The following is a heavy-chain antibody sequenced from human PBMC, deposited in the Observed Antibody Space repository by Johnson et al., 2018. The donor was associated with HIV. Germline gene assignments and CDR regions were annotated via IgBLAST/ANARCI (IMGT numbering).Heavy chain of an antibody. CDR3: AKGGGQQLAHAFDI. CDR2: ISWNSGSI. CDR1: GFTFDDYA. Sequence: VESGGGLVQPGRSLRLSCAASGFTFDDYAMHWVRQAPGQGLEWVSGISWNSGSIGYADSVKGRFTISRDNAKNSLYLQMNSLRAEDTALYYCAKGGGQQLAHAFDIWGQGTMVTVSS. J-gene: IGHJ3*02. V-gene: IGHV3-9*01. D-gene: IGHD6-13*01.